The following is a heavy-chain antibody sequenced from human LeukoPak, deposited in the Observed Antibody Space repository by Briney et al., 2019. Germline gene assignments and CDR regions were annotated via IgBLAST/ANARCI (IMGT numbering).Heavy chain of an antibody. Sequence: PGRSLRLSCAASGFTSSSYAMHWVRHAPGKGLEWVAVISYDGSNKYYADSVKGRFTISRDNSTNTLYLQMNSPRAEDTAVYYCARGGDLYCGNNSCYGPGAACDIGGQGKRVMVSA. CDR1: GFTSSSYA. CDR3: ARGGDLYCGNNSCYGPGAACDI. D-gene: IGHD2-2*01. J-gene: IGHJ3*02. V-gene: IGHV3-30*04. CDR2: ISYDGSNK.